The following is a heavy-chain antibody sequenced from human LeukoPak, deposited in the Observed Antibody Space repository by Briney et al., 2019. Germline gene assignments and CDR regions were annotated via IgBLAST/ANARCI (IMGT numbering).Heavy chain of an antibody. CDR2: ISSSSTYI. CDR1: GFIVSSNY. D-gene: IGHD6-13*01. Sequence: GGSLRLSCAASGFIVSSNYMNWVRQAPGKGLEWVSSISSSSTYIYYADSVKGRFTVSRDNAKNSLYLQMNSLRAEDTAVYFCASQYTSSRIFDDWGQGTLVTVSS. V-gene: IGHV3-21*01. CDR3: ASQYTSSRIFDD. J-gene: IGHJ4*02.